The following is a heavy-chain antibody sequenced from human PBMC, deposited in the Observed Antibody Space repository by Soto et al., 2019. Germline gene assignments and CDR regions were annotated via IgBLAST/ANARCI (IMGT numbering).Heavy chain of an antibody. CDR3: ARGLRVRFLEWFPDY. CDR2: IYSGGST. V-gene: IGHV3-66*01. Sequence: GGSQRLSCAASGFTVSSNYMSWVRQAPGKGLEWVSVIYSGGSTYYADSVKGRFTISRDNSKNTLYLQMNSLGAEDTAVYYCARGLRVRFLEWFPDYWGQGTLVTVSS. J-gene: IGHJ4*02. CDR1: GFTVSSNY. D-gene: IGHD3-3*01.